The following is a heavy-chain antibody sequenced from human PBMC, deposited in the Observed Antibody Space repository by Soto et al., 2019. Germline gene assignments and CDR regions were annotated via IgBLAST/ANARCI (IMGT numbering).Heavy chain of an antibody. J-gene: IGHJ5*02. CDR1: GYTFTIYY. CDR3: ARDRVDCSGGNCWRSVEDT. V-gene: IGHV1-46*01. CDR2: IDPSGGGT. Sequence: QVQLVQSGAEVKKPGASVKVSCKASGYTFTIYYMHWVRQAPGQGLEWMGIIDPSGGGTSNAQKFQGRHTMTRDTSKNTVYMELSSLRSEDTAVYYCARDRVDCSGGNCWRSVEDTWGQGTLVTVSS. D-gene: IGHD2-15*01.